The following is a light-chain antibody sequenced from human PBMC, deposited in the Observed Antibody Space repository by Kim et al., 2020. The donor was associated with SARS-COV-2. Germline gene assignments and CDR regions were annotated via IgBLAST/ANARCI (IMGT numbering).Light chain of an antibody. CDR3: QQYDSWPRT. Sequence: VSPGERAGLSCRASQSVSSHLAWYQQRPGQVPRLLIYGASTRATGIPARFSGSGSGTEFILTISSLQSEDFAVYYCQQYDSWPRTFGQGTKVEIK. CDR1: QSVSSH. J-gene: IGKJ1*01. V-gene: IGKV3-15*01. CDR2: GAS.